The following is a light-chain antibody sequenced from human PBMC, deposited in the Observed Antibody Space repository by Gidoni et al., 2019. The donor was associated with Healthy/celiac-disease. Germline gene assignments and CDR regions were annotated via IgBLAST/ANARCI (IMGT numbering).Light chain of an antibody. Sequence: SYELTQPPSVSVSPGQTARITCSGDALPKQYAYWYQQKPGQAPVLVIYKDSERPSGLPERFSGSSSGTTVTLTISGVHAEDEADYYCQSADSSGTYVFGTGTKVTVL. CDR2: KDS. CDR1: ALPKQY. J-gene: IGLJ1*01. CDR3: QSADSSGTYV. V-gene: IGLV3-25*03.